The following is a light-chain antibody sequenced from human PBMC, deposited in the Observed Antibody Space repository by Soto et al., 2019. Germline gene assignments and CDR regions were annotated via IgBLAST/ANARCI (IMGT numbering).Light chain of an antibody. V-gene: IGLV2-14*03. CDR2: DVL. CDR3: ATVTSSITLV. Sequence: QSVLTQPASVSGSPGQSITISCTGTSNDVGGHDYVSWYQQHPSNAPKLMIYDVLSRPSGVSDRFSGSKSGHTASLTITGLRPEYDAEYYCATVTSSITLVFGTGTKLTVL. CDR1: SNDVGGHDY. J-gene: IGLJ1*01.